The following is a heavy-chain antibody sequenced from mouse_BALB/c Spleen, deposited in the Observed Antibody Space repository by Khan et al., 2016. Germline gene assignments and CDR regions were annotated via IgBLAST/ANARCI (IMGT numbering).Heavy chain of an antibody. Sequence: EVKLEESGGGLVQPGGSMKLSCVASGFTFSNYWMNWVRQSPEKGLEWVAEIRLKSNNYATHYAESVKGRFTISRDDSKSSVYLQMNNLRGEDTGVYYCTRPRMGFDYWCQGTTLTVSS. CDR1: GFTFSNYW. CDR2: IRLKSNNYAT. CDR3: TRPRMGFDY. V-gene: IGHV6-6*02. D-gene: IGHD2-3*01. J-gene: IGHJ2*01.